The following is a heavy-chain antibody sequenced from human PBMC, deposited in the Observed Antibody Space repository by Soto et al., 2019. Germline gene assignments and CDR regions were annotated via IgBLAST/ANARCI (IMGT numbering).Heavy chain of an antibody. CDR3: ARDGGNYGPLYYYNCRHA. Sequence: AAQKNSCKGSGCSFTSYWIGWVRQMPGKGLEWMGIIYPGDSDTRYSPSFQGQVTISADKSISTAYLKWSSLKASDTAMYYFARDGGNYGPLYYYNCRHAWCQGTTVTVS. CDR1: GCSFTSYW. V-gene: IGHV5-51*01. CDR2: IYPGDSDT. D-gene: IGHD1-1*01. J-gene: IGHJ6*02.